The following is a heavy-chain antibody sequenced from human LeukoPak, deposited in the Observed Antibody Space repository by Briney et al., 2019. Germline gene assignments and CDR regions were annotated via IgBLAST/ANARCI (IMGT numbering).Heavy chain of an antibody. Sequence: GGSLRLSCAASGFTFSSYSMNWVRQAPGKGLEWVSSISSSSSYIYYADSVKGRFTISRDNAKNSLYLQMNSLRAEDTAVYYCARDSGSYRPLDIWGQGTMVTVPS. D-gene: IGHD1-26*01. J-gene: IGHJ3*02. V-gene: IGHV3-21*01. CDR1: GFTFSSYS. CDR3: ARDSGSYRPLDI. CDR2: ISSSSSYI.